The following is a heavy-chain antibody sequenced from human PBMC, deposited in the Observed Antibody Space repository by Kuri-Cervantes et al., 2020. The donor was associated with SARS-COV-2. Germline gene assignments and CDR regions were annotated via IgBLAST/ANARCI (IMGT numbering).Heavy chain of an antibody. CDR2: IYHSGST. D-gene: IGHD3-3*01. CDR3: ARHGDISGFLEWLGPPIYFDY. J-gene: IGHJ4*02. Sequence: SETLSLTCTVSGGSISGYYWGWIRQPPGKGLEWIGSIYHSGSTYYNPSLKSRVTISVDTSKNQFSLKLSSVTAADTAVYYCARHGDISGFLEWLGPPIYFDYWGQGTLVTVSS. CDR1: GGSISGYY. V-gene: IGHV4-38-2*02.